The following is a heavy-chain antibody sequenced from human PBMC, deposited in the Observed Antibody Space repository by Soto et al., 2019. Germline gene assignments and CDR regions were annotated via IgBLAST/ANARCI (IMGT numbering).Heavy chain of an antibody. Sequence: SETLSLTCTVSGGSISSSSYYWGWIRLPPGKGLEWIGSIYYSGSTYYNPSLKSRVTISVDTSKNQFSLKLSSVTAADTAVYYCARRGVGATPYYYYGMDVWGQGTTVTVS. V-gene: IGHV4-39*01. CDR2: IYYSGST. D-gene: IGHD1-26*01. CDR1: GGSISSSSYY. J-gene: IGHJ6*02. CDR3: ARRGVGATPYYYYGMDV.